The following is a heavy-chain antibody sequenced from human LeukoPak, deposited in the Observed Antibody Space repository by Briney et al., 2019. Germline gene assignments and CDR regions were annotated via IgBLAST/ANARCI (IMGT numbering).Heavy chain of an antibody. CDR1: GGTVSSYA. Sequence: SVKLSCSAAGGTVSSYAIRGGRRAPGQRLGWWGRGIPIFGIANYAQKFQGRVTITADKSTSTAYMELRSLRSEDTAVYYCARDLDIVVVPAAYNWFDPWGQGTLVTVSS. CDR2: GIPIFGIA. V-gene: IGHV1-69*04. CDR3: ARDLDIVVVPAAYNWFDP. J-gene: IGHJ5*02. D-gene: IGHD2-2*03.